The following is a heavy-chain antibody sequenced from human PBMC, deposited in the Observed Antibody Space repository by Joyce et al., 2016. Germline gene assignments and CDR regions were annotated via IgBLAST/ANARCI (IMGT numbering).Heavy chain of an antibody. D-gene: IGHD3-16*01. Sequence: QVQLAQSGPEVKKPGDSVKVSCKVYGKSLSELSMNWVRHFPGKVLEWLGGFHPEDGDTMYAENLPCRVTMTEDTSTDTGYMELNSLTFEDTAVYYCAISSVHGWGVWVSWGQGTLVTVSS. CDR2: FHPEDGDT. V-gene: IGHV1-24*01. CDR3: AISSVHGWGVWVS. J-gene: IGHJ5*02. CDR1: GKSLSELS.